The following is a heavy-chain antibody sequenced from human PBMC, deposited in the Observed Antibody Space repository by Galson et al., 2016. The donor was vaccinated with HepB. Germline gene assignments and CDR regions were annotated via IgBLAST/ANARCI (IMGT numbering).Heavy chain of an antibody. CDR2: INGNGGST. Sequence: SLRLSCAASAFTFSRHTMSWVRRAPGKGLEWVSTINGNGGSTYYADSVKGRFTISRDNSKNTLYLQMDSLRAEDTAVYYCAKVDSSSWSFDYWGQGTLVTVSS. V-gene: IGHV3-23*01. D-gene: IGHD6-13*01. CDR3: AKVDSSSWSFDY. CDR1: AFTFSRHT. J-gene: IGHJ4*02.